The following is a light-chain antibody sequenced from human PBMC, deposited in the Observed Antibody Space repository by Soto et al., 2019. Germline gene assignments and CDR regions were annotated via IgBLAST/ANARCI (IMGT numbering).Light chain of an antibody. CDR2: SNN. J-gene: IGLJ1*01. CDR3: CSYAGSYTYV. Sequence: QSVLTQPPSASGTPGQRVTISCSGSSSNIGSNTVNWYQQLPGTAPKLLIYSNNQRPSGVPDRFSGSKSGTSASLAISGLQSEDEADYYCCSYAGSYTYVFGTGTKVTLL. V-gene: IGLV1-44*01. CDR1: SSNIGSNT.